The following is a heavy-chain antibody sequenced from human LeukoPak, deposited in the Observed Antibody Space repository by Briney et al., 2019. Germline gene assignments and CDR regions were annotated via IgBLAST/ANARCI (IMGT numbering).Heavy chain of an antibody. V-gene: IGHV3-7*01. CDR1: GFSLSGYW. D-gene: IGHD5-12*01. J-gene: IGHJ4*02. CDR3: ARGGYSFDY. Sequence: QTGGSLRLSCAASGFSLSGYWMSWLRQAPGKGREWVARLHADGNEKYYVDSVKGRFTVSRDNAKNSLYLQMNSLRVEDTAVYYCARGGYSFDYLGQGTLVTVSS. CDR2: LHADGNEK.